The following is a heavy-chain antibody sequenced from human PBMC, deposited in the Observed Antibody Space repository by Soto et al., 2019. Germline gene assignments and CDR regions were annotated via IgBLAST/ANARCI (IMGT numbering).Heavy chain of an antibody. CDR1: GYTFTSYG. CDR2: ISAHNGNT. CDR3: ARGRYGDY. Sequence: QVHLVQSGAEVKKPGASVKVSCKGSGYTFTSYGITWVRQAPGQGLEWMGWISAHNGNTDYAQKRQGRVTVTRDTSTSTAYMELRSLRSDDTAVYYCARGRYGDYWGQGAPVTVSS. V-gene: IGHV1-18*01. D-gene: IGHD1-1*01. J-gene: IGHJ4*02.